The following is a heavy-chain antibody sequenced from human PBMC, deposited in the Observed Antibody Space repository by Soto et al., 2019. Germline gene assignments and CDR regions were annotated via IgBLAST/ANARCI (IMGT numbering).Heavy chain of an antibody. CDR1: GGTFSSYA. CDR2: IIPIFGTA. Sequence: QVQLVQSGAEVKKPGSSVKVSCKASGGTFSSYAISWVRQAPGQGLEWMGGIIPIFGTANYAQKFQGRVTHTANESTSTAYMELSSLRSEDTAVYYCAIRDVVVVAATTPFDYWGQGTLVTVSS. V-gene: IGHV1-69*12. J-gene: IGHJ4*02. D-gene: IGHD2-15*01. CDR3: AIRDVVVVAATTPFDY.